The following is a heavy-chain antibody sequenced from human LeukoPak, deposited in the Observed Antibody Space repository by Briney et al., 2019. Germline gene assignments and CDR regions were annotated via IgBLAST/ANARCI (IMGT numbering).Heavy chain of an antibody. V-gene: IGHV3-15*01. J-gene: IGHJ4*02. Sequence: AGGSLRLSCAASGFTFSNAWISWVRQAPGKGLEWVGRIKSKTDGGTTDYAAPVKGRFTIPRDDSKNTLYLQMNSLKTEDTAVYYCTTDGILTGYSHFDYWGQGTLVTVSS. CDR1: GFTFSNAW. CDR3: TTDGILTGYSHFDY. CDR2: IKSKTDGGTT. D-gene: IGHD3-9*01.